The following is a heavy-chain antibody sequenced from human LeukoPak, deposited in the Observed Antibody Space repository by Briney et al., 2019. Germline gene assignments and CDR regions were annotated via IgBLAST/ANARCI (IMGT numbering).Heavy chain of an antibody. CDR2: INAGNGNT. Sequence: ASVKVSRKASGYTFSSYAIHWVRQAPGQRLEWMGWINAGNGNTKYSQRFQGRVTITSDTSASTAYMELGSLRSEDTAVYYCAREHDFWSGYSFDYWGQGTLVTVSS. J-gene: IGHJ4*02. V-gene: IGHV1-3*01. CDR3: AREHDFWSGYSFDY. D-gene: IGHD3-3*01. CDR1: GYTFSSYA.